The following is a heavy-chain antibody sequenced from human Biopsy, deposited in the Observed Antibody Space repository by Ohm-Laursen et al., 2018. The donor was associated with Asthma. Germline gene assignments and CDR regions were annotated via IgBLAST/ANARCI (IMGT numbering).Heavy chain of an antibody. V-gene: IGHV1-69*15. CDR2: IIPIFGPT. CDR3: ARGYSGSDRIVYYYSGLEV. Sequence: SSVKVSCKASGGTFSSNSINWVRQAPGQGLEWMGRIIPIFGPTNYAQKFQGRVTISADDSTSTAYMELSSLSSEDTALYYCARGYSGSDRIVYYYSGLEVWGQGTTVTVSS. CDR1: GGTFSSNS. D-gene: IGHD5-12*01. J-gene: IGHJ6*02.